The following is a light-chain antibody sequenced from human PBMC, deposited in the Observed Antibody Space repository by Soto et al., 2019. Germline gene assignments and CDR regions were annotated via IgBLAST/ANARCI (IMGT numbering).Light chain of an antibody. V-gene: IGKV3-20*01. CDR3: HLYDSSPLT. J-gene: IGKJ4*01. CDR1: QSVSSSY. CDR2: GAS. Sequence: EIVLTQSPGTLSLSPGERATLSCRASQSVSSSYLAWYQQKPGQAPRLLIYGASSRATGIPDRFSGSGSGTDFTLTISRLEPEDFGVYYCHLYDSSPLTFGGGTKVEIK.